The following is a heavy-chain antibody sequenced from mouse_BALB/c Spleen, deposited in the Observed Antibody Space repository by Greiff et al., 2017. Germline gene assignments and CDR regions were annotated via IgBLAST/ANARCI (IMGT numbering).Heavy chain of an antibody. Sequence: QVQLKQSGAELAKPGASVKMSCKASGYTFTSYWMHWVKQRPGQGLEWIGYINPSTGYTEYNQKFKDKATLTADKSSSTAYMQLSSLTSEDSAVYYCARQGAYGNYAYWGQGTLVTVSA. D-gene: IGHD2-1*01. V-gene: IGHV1-7*01. CDR3: ARQGAYGNYAY. CDR1: GYTFTSYW. J-gene: IGHJ3*01. CDR2: INPSTGYT.